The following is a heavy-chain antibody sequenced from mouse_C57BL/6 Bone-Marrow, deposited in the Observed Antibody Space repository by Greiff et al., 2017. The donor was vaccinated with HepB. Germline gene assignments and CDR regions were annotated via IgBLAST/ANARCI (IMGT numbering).Heavy chain of an antibody. D-gene: IGHD2-4*01. CDR1: GYTFTSYG. CDR2: IYPRSGNT. J-gene: IGHJ3*01. V-gene: IGHV1-81*01. CDR3: ARYYDYDVGAWFAY. Sequence: HLHHSLSYLASPLSSVKLSCKASGYTFTSYGISWVKQRTGQGLEWIGEIYPRSGNTYYNEKFKGKATLTADKSSSTAYMELRSLTSEDSAVYFCARYYDYDVGAWFAYWGQGTLVTVSA.